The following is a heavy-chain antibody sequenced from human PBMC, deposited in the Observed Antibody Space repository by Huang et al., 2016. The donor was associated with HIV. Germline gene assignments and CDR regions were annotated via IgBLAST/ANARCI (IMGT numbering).Heavy chain of an antibody. Sequence: QVQLVQSGAEVKKPGASVKISCKAPGYTFTTYHMHWVRQAPGQGLEWMGRSNTSGASTRYAQTCQGRVTMTSDTSTSTVYMELSSLTPEDTAVYYCARALLLFGLGSPLDFWGQGSLVTVSS. CDR2: SNTSGAST. CDR1: GYTFTTYH. V-gene: IGHV1-46*01. D-gene: IGHD3-10*01. J-gene: IGHJ4*02. CDR3: ARALLLFGLGSPLDF.